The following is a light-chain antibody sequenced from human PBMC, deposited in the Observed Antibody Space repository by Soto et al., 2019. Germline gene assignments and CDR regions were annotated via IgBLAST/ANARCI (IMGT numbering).Light chain of an antibody. CDR2: AAS. V-gene: IGKV1-39*01. J-gene: IGKJ5*01. Sequence: RQMPRATSSLSTCLGERRTGTERRSQSISSYLNWYQQKPGKAPKLLIYAASTLQSGVPSRLRGSGSGTDFTLTISSLPLEDFATYYRQKSYSTLAITIGQGTRLEIK. CDR3: QKSYSTLAIT. CDR1: QSISSY.